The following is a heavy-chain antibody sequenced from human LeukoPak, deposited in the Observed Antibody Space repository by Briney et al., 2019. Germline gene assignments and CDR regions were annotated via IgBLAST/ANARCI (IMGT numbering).Heavy chain of an antibody. Sequence: GGSLRLSCAASGFTFSSYSMTWVRQAPGKGLEWVSSISSSSYIYYADSVKGRFTISRDNAKNSLYLQMNSLRAEDTAVYYCARDRYYDSNAFDIWGQGTMVTVSS. J-gene: IGHJ3*02. V-gene: IGHV3-21*01. CDR3: ARDRYYDSNAFDI. D-gene: IGHD3-22*01. CDR2: ISSSSYI. CDR1: GFTFSSYS.